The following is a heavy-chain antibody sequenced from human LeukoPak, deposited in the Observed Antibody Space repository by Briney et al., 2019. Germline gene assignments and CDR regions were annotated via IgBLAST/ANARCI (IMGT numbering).Heavy chain of an antibody. J-gene: IGHJ4*02. Sequence: GGSLRLSCAASGFTFSSYAMHWVRQAPGKGLEWVAVISYDGSNKYYADSVKGRFTISRDNSKNTLYLQMNSLRAEDTAVYYCASGRVAVASFSLDYWGQGTLVTVSS. CDR2: ISYDGSNK. D-gene: IGHD6-19*01. CDR1: GFTFSSYA. CDR3: ASGRVAVASFSLDY. V-gene: IGHV3-30*04.